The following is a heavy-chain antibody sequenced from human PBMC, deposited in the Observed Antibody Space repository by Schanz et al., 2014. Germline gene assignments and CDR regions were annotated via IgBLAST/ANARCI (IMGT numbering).Heavy chain of an antibody. D-gene: IGHD4-17*01. CDR2: LDRSGGKT. CDR1: GFKFENYA. Sequence: EVQLVESGGNLVQPGGSLSLSCAASGFKFENYAMNWVRQAPGKGLEWVSSLDRSGGKTYYADSVTGRFTISRDNSKKTLYLQMNSLRAEDTAVYYCAKDCPSDYGDHCFDFWGQGTLVTVSS. V-gene: IGHV3-23*04. CDR3: AKDCPSDYGDHCFDF. J-gene: IGHJ4*02.